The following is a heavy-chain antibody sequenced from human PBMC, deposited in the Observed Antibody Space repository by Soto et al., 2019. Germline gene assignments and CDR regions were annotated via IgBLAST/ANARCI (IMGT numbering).Heavy chain of an antibody. J-gene: IGHJ5*02. V-gene: IGHV1-2*02. CDR3: ARGDYCSSTSCPFSNWFDP. Sequence: GASVKVSCKASGYTFTGYDMHWVRQAPGQGLEWMGWINPNSGGTNYAQKFQGRVTMTRDTSISTAYMELSRLRSDDTAVYYCARGDYCSSTSCPFSNWFDPWGQGTLVTVSS. D-gene: IGHD2-2*01. CDR1: GYTFTGYD. CDR2: INPNSGGT.